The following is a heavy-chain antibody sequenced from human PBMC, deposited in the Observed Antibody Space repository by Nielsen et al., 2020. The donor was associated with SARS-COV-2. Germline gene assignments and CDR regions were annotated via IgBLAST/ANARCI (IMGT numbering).Heavy chain of an antibody. V-gene: IGHV3-23*01. CDR3: AKDGYYGSGSYNYYGMDV. D-gene: IGHD3-10*01. CDR2: ISGSGGST. Sequence: GGSLRLSCAASGFTFSSYAMSWVRQAPGKGLEWVSAISGSGGSTYYADSVKGRFTISRDNSKNTLYLQMNSLRAEDTAVYYCAKDGYYGSGSYNYYGMDVWGQGTTVTVSS. J-gene: IGHJ6*02. CDR1: GFTFSSYA.